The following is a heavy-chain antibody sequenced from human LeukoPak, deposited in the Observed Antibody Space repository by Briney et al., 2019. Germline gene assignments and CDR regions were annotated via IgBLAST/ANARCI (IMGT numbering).Heavy chain of an antibody. CDR2: IYHSGST. D-gene: IGHD3-10*01. Sequence: PSETLSLTCAVSGGSIISTNWWSWIRQPPGKGLEWIGEIYHSGSTNYNPSLKSRVTISADKSKNQFSLKLTYVTAADTAVYYCARDRVGVRAFDYWGQGTLVTVSS. J-gene: IGHJ4*02. CDR3: ARDRVGVRAFDY. V-gene: IGHV4-4*02. CDR1: GGSIISTNW.